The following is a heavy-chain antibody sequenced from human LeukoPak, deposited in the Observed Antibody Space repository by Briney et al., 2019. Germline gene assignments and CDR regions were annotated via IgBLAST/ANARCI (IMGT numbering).Heavy chain of an antibody. CDR3: ARGSFVAAGTNFDY. CDR1: GDSVSSNSAA. CDR2: TYYKSKWHN. J-gene: IGHJ4*02. D-gene: IGHD6-19*01. Sequence: SQTLSLTCAISGDSVSSNSAAWNWIRQSPSRGLEWLGRTYYKSKWHNDYAVSVKSRITINPDTSKNQFSLQLNSVTPEDTAVYYCARGSFVAAGTNFDYWGQGTLVTVSS. V-gene: IGHV6-1*01.